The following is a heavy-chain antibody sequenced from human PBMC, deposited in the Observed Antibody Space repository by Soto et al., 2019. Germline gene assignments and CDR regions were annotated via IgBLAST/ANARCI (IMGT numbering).Heavy chain of an antibody. Sequence: SQTLSLTCALSVDSVSSNSAACNWIRQSPSRGLEWLGRTYYRSKWYNDYAVSVKGRISINPDTSKNLFSLQLNSVTPEDTAVYYCARDRKGGFVMDVWGQGTTVTVSS. V-gene: IGHV6-1*01. J-gene: IGHJ6*02. D-gene: IGHD3-16*01. CDR1: VDSVSSNSAA. CDR3: ARDRKGGFVMDV. CDR2: TYYRSKWYN.